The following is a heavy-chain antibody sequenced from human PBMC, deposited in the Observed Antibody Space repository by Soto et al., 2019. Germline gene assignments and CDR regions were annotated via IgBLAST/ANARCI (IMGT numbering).Heavy chain of an antibody. CDR3: AKDSVRGSYSYDIGSY. CDR1: GFTFSSYG. Sequence: QVQLVESGGGVVQPGRSLRLSCAASGFTFSSYGMHWVRQAPGKGLEWVAVISYDGSNKYYADSVKGRFTISRDNSKNTLYLQMNSLRAEDTAVYYCAKDSVRGSYSYDIGSYWGQRTLVTVSS. D-gene: IGHD5-18*01. CDR2: ISYDGSNK. V-gene: IGHV3-30*18. J-gene: IGHJ4*02.